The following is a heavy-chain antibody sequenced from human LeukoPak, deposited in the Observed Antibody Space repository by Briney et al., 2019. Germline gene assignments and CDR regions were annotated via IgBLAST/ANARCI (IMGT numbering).Heavy chain of an antibody. Sequence: GGSLRLSCAASGFTFSTYWMSWVRQAPGKGLEWVANIKPDGGERYYVDSVKGRFTISRDNAKNSLYLQINSLRAEDTAVYYCARSNPDYDSSGYYWLYSDYWGQGTLVTVSS. CDR2: IKPDGGER. D-gene: IGHD3-22*01. V-gene: IGHV3-7*01. CDR1: GFTFSTYW. J-gene: IGHJ4*02. CDR3: ARSNPDYDSSGYYWLYSDY.